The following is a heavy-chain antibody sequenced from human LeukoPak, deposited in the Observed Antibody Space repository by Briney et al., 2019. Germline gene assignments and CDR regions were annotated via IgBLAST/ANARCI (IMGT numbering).Heavy chain of an antibody. V-gene: IGHV3-30-3*01. Sequence: GRSLRLSCAASGFTFSSYAMHWVRQAPGKGLEWVAVISYDGSNKYYADSVKGRFTISRDNSKNTLYLQMNSLRAEDTAVYDCARGQWLAPDYWGQGTLVTVSS. CDR3: ARGQWLAPDY. CDR1: GFTFSSYA. J-gene: IGHJ4*02. CDR2: ISYDGSNK. D-gene: IGHD6-19*01.